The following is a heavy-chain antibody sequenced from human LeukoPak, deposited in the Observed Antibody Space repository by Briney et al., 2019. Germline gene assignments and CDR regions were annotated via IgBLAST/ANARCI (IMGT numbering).Heavy chain of an antibody. CDR2: FYSGGGT. D-gene: IGHD5-12*01. V-gene: IGHV4-4*07. CDR1: GGSISSYY. J-gene: IGHJ4*02. Sequence: SETLSLSCTVSGGSISSYYWSWIRQPAGKGLEWIGRFYSGGGTDYNPSLKSRVTMSVDTSKNQFSLKLSSVTAADTAVYYCARVYSGYDLPGSLANYYFDYWGQGTLVTVSS. CDR3: ARVYSGYDLPGSLANYYFDY.